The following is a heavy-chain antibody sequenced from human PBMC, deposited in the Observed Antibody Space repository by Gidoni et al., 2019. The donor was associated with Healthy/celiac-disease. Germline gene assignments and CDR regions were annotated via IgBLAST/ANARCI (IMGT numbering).Heavy chain of an antibody. V-gene: IGHV3-33*01. D-gene: IGHD3-9*01. CDR3: ARDLGITIFMDV. CDR2: IWYDGSNK. Sequence: QVQLVESGGGVVQPGRSLRLSCAASGFPFSSYGMHWVRQAPGKGLEWVAVIWYDGSNKYYADSVKGRFTISRDNSKNTLYLQMNSLRAEDTAVYYCARDLGITIFMDVWGQGTTVTVSS. CDR1: GFPFSSYG. J-gene: IGHJ6*02.